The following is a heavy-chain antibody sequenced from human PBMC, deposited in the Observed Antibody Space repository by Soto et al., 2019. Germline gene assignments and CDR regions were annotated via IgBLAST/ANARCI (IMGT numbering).Heavy chain of an antibody. CDR1: GFTFSSYS. CDR2: ISSSSSTI. CDR3: ARDPSYGSGTHFDY. D-gene: IGHD3-10*01. Sequence: EVQLVESGGGLVQPGGSLRLSCAASGFTFSSYSMNWVRQAPGKGLEWVSYISSSSSTIYYADSVKGRFTISRDNAKNSLYLQMNSLSADDTAVYYCARDPSYGSGTHFDYWGQGTLVTVSS. V-gene: IGHV3-48*01. J-gene: IGHJ4*02.